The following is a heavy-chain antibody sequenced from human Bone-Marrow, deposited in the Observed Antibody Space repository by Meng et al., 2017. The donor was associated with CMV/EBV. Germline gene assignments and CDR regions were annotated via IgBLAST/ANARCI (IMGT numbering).Heavy chain of an antibody. V-gene: IGHV4-59*01. D-gene: IGHD3-3*01. CDR1: GGAISNYY. Sequence: GSLRLSCSVSGGAISNYYWSWIRQPPGKGLEWIGYVYYSGTTNYNPSLKSRVSISVDTSKNQFSLKLSSVTAADTAVYYCAKDLASSSITIFGVAFDYWGQGTLVTVSS. J-gene: IGHJ4*02. CDR2: VYYSGTT. CDR3: AKDLASSSITIFGVAFDY.